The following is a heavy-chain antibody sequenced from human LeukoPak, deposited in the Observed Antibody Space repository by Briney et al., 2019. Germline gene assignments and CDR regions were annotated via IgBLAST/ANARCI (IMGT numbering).Heavy chain of an antibody. Sequence: PGGSLRLSCAASGFTFSSYAMSWVRQAPGKGLEWVSVIYSGGSTYYADSVKGRFTISRDNSKNTLYLQMNSLRAEDTAVYYCARGRIAAAGLFDYWGQGTLVTVSS. J-gene: IGHJ4*02. CDR1: GFTFSSYA. D-gene: IGHD6-13*01. CDR3: ARGRIAAAGLFDY. CDR2: IYSGGST. V-gene: IGHV3-53*01.